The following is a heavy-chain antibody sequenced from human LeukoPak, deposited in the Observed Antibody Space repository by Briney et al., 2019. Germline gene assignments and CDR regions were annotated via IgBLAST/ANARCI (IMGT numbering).Heavy chain of an antibody. CDR3: ARGPRAGTTIYYYSMDV. Sequence: SVKVSCKASGGTFSSYAISWVRQAPGQGLEWMGGIIPIFGTANYAQKFQGRVTITTDESTSTAYMELSSLRSEDTAVYYCARGPRAGTTIYYYSMDVWGKGTTVTVSS. CDR2: IIPIFGTA. V-gene: IGHV1-69*05. D-gene: IGHD1-7*01. CDR1: GGTFSSYA. J-gene: IGHJ6*03.